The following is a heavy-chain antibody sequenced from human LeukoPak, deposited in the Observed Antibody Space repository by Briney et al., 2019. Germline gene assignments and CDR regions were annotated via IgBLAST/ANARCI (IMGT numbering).Heavy chain of an antibody. D-gene: IGHD4-17*01. V-gene: IGHV1-2*02. CDR3: ARGGLTTVTPFDY. CDR2: VNPNSGGT. J-gene: IGHJ4*02. Sequence: GASVKVSCKASGYTFTGYYMHWVRQAPGQGLEWMGWVNPNSGGTNYAQKFQGRVTMTRDTSISTAYMELSRLRSDDTAVYYCARGGLTTVTPFDYWGQGTLVTVSS. CDR1: GYTFTGYY.